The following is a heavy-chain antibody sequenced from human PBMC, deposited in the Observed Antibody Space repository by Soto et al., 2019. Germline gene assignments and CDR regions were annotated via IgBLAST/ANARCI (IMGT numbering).Heavy chain of an antibody. J-gene: IGHJ5*02. CDR2: LYESGAT. D-gene: IGHD2-2*01. CDR3: ARRLLMDCSTSTCPSGFDP. CDR1: GGSISSPHDY. Sequence: PSETLSLTCTVSGGSISSPHDYWAWIRQPPGKGLEWIGSLYESGATDYNPSLKSRVTISVDTSKSQLSLRLNSVTATDTAVYYCARRLLMDCSTSTCPSGFDPWGQGTLVTVSS. V-gene: IGHV4-39*01.